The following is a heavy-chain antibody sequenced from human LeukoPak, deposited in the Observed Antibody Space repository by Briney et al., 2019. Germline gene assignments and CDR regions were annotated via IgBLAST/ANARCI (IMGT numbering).Heavy chain of an antibody. CDR2: ISRSSNI. V-gene: IGHV3-21*01. J-gene: IGHJ6*02. D-gene: IGHD2-8*02. CDR3: TRVQAGRSGLMDV. Sequence: GGSLRLSCAASGFTFSSYTMNWVRQAPGKGLEWVSSISRSSNIHYADSVKGRFTISRDNAKNLLYLQMNSLRDEDTAVYHCTRVQAGRSGLMDVWGRGTTVTVSS. CDR1: GFTFSSYT.